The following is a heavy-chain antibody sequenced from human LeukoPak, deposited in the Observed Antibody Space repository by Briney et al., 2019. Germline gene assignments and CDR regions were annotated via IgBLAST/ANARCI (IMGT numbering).Heavy chain of an antibody. V-gene: IGHV3-21*01. J-gene: IGHJ4*02. Sequence: GGSLRLSCAASGFTFSSYWMSWVREAPGKGLEWVSSISSSSSYIYYADSVKGRFTISRDNAKNSLYLQMNSLRAEDTAVYYCARDTSSSSWSIFDYWGQGTLVTVSS. CDR1: GFTFSSYW. CDR2: ISSSSSYI. D-gene: IGHD6-13*01. CDR3: ARDTSSSSWSIFDY.